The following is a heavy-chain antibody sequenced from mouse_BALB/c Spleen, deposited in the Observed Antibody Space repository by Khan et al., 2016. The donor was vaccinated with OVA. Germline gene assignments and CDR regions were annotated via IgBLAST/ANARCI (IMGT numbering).Heavy chain of an antibody. CDR3: ARHNFGPFAY. CDR2: INSDGTYT. J-gene: IGHJ3*01. CDR1: GFTFSSYA. V-gene: IGHV5-9-3*01. D-gene: IGHD1-3*01. Sequence: EVELVESGGGLVKPGGSLKLSCAASGFTFSSYAMSWVRQTPEKRLEWVATINSDGTYTYHPDSVKGRFTISRDNAKNTLYLQMSSLRSEDTAMYYCARHNFGPFAYWGQGTLVTVSA.